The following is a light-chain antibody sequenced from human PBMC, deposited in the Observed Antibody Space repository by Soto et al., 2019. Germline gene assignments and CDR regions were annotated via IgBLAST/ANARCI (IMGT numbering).Light chain of an antibody. CDR1: QSVSTSY. CDR3: QEYGSVPLT. Sequence: ENVLTQYPGTLSLSPGERATLSCRASQSVSTSYLAWYQQKPGPAPRLLIYGASSRATGIPDRFSGSGSGAYITLTISRLEPEDFAVYYCQEYGSVPLTFGGGTKVEIK. J-gene: IGKJ4*01. CDR2: GAS. V-gene: IGKV3-20*01.